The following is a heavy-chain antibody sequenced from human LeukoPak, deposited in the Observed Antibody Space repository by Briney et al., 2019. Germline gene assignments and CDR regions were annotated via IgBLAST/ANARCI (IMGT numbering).Heavy chain of an antibody. CDR1: GFTFSDYY. CDR3: ARDSVHGYYDSSGYSTLFDG. V-gene: IGHV3-11*04. CDR2: ISGSGEIT. Sequence: GGSLRLSCAVSGFTFSDYYMSWIRQAPGKGLEWVSYISGSGEITYHAESVKGRFSISRDNAKNSLYLQMNSLRAEDTAVYYCARDSVHGYYDSSGYSTLFDGWGQGTLVTVSS. D-gene: IGHD3-22*01. J-gene: IGHJ1*01.